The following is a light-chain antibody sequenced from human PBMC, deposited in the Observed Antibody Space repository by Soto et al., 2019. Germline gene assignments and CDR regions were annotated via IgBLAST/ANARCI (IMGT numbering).Light chain of an antibody. CDR2: GAS. CDR3: QEYNRRPPAT. CDR1: QSVNNN. V-gene: IGKV3-15*01. J-gene: IGKJ1*01. Sequence: ELVLTQSPATLSVSPGEGVTLSCRASQSVNNNLAWYQQKPGQAPSLLIHGASTKAAGVPARFSGSGSGTEFSLTISSLQSEDSAVYYCQEYNRRPPATFGQGTKVEIK.